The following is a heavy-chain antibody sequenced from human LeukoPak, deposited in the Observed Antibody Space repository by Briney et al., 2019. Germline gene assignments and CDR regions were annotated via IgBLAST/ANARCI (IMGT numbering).Heavy chain of an antibody. CDR3: ARGGSMITFGGAANWFDP. CDR1: GGSISSRY. V-gene: IGHV4-59*11. J-gene: IGHJ5*02. Sequence: SETLSLTCTVSGGSISSRYWSWIRQPPGKGLEWIGYIYYSGSTNYNPSLKSRVTISVDTSKNQFSLKLSFVTAADTAVYYCARGGSMITFGGAANWFDPWGQGTLVTVSS. CDR2: IYYSGST. D-gene: IGHD3-16*01.